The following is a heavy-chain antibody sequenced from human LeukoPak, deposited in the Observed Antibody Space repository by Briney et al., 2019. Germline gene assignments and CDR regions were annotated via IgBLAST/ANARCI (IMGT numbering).Heavy chain of an antibody. CDR1: GYSFTNYW. V-gene: IGHV5-51*01. D-gene: IGHD1-26*01. Sequence: KPGESLKISCKGSGYSFTNYWIGWVRQMPGKGLEWMGVISPGDSDTRYSPSFQGQVTISVDKSISTAYLQWNTLKASDTAMYYCARQEIVAGASLFDYWGQGTLVTVSS. J-gene: IGHJ4*02. CDR3: ARQEIVAGASLFDY. CDR2: ISPGDSDT.